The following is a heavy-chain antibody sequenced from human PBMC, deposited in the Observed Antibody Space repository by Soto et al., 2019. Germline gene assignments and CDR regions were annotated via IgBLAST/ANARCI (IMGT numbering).Heavy chain of an antibody. V-gene: IGHV1-46*03. Sequence: QVQLVQSGAEVKKPGASVKVSCKTSGYTFTSYYIQWVRQAPGQGLEWMGTINPSGGRTSYAQNFQGRVTLTRDTSTNTVYRDLSSLRSEDTAVYYCARNGTYGGNHDAFDIWGQGTMVIVSS. CDR1: GYTFTSYY. CDR2: INPSGGRT. J-gene: IGHJ3*02. D-gene: IGHD2-15*01. CDR3: ARNGTYGGNHDAFDI.